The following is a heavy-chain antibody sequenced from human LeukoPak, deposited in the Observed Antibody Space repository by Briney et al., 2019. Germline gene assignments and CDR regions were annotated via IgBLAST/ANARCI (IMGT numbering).Heavy chain of an antibody. D-gene: IGHD6-13*01. J-gene: IGHJ3*02. CDR3: ARHRFYCSSWEAFDI. CDR1: GYSFTSYW. V-gene: IGHV5-51*01. CDR2: IYPGDSDT. Sequence: KAGESLKIYCKGSGYSFTSYWIGWVLQMPGKGLEWMVIIYPGDSDTRYSPSFQGQVTISADKSISTAYLQWSSLKASDTAMYYCARHRFYCSSWEAFDIWGQGTMVTVSS.